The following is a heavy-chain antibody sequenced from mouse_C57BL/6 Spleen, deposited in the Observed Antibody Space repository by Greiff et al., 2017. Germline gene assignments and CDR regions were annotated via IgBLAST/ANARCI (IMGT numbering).Heavy chain of an antibody. CDR1: GFTFSSYA. V-gene: IGHV5-4*01. J-gene: IGHJ2*01. Sequence: EVTLVESGGGLVKPGGSLKLSCAASGFTFSSYAMSWVRQTPEKRLEWVATISGGGSSTYYPDNVKGRFTIARDNAKNNLYLQMSHLKSEDTAMYYCARDGDYHGGFAYWGQGTTRTVSS. D-gene: IGHD1-1*01. CDR2: ISGGGSST. CDR3: ARDGDYHGGFAY.